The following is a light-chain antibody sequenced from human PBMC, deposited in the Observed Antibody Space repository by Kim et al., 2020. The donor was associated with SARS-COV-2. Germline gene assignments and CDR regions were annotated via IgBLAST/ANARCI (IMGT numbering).Light chain of an antibody. CDR1: SSNIGNNY. CDR3: GTWDSSLSAGV. J-gene: IGLJ2*01. V-gene: IGLV1-51*01. Sequence: GQKVTSSGSGRSSNIGNNYGSWYQQLPGTAPKLLIYDNNKRPSGIPDRFSGSKSGTSATLGITGRQTGDEADYYCGTWDSSLSAGVFGGGTQLTVL. CDR2: DNN.